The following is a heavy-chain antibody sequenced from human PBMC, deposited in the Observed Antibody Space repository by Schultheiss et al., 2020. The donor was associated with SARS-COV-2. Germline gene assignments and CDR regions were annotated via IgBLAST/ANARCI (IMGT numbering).Heavy chain of an antibody. CDR2: INHSGST. Sequence: SQTLSLTCAVYGGSFSGYYWSWIRQPPGKGLEWIGEINHSGSTNYNPSLKSRVTISVDTSKNKFSLKLSSVTAADTAVYYCARNRTVTGGMDVWGQGTTVTVSS. CDR1: GGSFSGYY. V-gene: IGHV4-34*09. J-gene: IGHJ6*02. CDR3: ARNRTVTGGMDV. D-gene: IGHD4-11*01.